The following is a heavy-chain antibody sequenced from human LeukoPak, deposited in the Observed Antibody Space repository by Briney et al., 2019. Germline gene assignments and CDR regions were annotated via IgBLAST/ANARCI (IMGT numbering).Heavy chain of an antibody. CDR2: FDPEDGAR. Sequence: ASVKVSCKVSGDTVTGFSIHWVRQAPGHGLEWMGGFDPEDGARIFAQKFQGRVAMTEDTSTDTAYMDLSSLRSEDTAVYYCATGYTYDYSLYWGQGTLVTVSS. CDR3: ATGYTYDYSLY. D-gene: IGHD5-18*01. V-gene: IGHV1-24*01. CDR1: GDTVTGFS. J-gene: IGHJ4*02.